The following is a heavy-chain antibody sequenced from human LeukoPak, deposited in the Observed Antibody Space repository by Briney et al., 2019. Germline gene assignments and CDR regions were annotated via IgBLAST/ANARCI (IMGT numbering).Heavy chain of an antibody. V-gene: IGHV4-4*07. CDR2: IYTSGST. Sequence: PSETLSLTCTVSGGSISSYYWSWIRQPAGKGLEWIGRIYTSGSTNYNPSLKSRVTMSVDTSKNQFSLKLSSVTAADTAVYYCARHDGRSSKNWFDPWGQGTLVTVSS. CDR3: ARHDGRSSKNWFDP. CDR1: GGSISSYY. J-gene: IGHJ5*02.